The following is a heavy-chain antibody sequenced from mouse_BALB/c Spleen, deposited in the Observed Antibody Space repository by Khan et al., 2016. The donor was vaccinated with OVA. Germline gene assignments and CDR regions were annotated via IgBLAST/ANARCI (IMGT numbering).Heavy chain of an antibody. CDR3: ARRGLRWDFDY. V-gene: IGHV1-7*01. CDR1: GYTFINYW. Sequence: QVQLKQSGAELAKPGASVKMSCKASGYTFINYWILWVKQRPGQGLEWIGYINPSTAYTEYNQNFKDKATLTADKSSRTAYMQLSSLTSEDFAVYYCARRGLRWDFDYWGQGTTLTVSS. CDR2: INPSTAYT. D-gene: IGHD1-1*01. J-gene: IGHJ2*01.